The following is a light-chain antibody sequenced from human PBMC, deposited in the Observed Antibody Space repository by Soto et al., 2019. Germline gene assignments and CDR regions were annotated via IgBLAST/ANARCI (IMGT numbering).Light chain of an antibody. CDR3: CSYAGSYTFVV. V-gene: IGLV2-11*01. Sequence: QSALTQPRSVSGAPGQSVTISCTGTSSDGGGYNYVSWYQQHPGKAPKLMIYDVSKRPSGVPDRFAGSKSGNTASLTISGLQAEDEDDYYCCSYAGSYTFVVFGGGTKLTVL. J-gene: IGLJ2*01. CDR2: DVS. CDR1: SSDGGGYNY.